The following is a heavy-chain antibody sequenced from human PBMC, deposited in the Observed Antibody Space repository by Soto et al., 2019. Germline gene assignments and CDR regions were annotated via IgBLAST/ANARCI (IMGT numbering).Heavy chain of an antibody. J-gene: IGHJ6*02. V-gene: IGHV4-34*01. Sequence: QVQLQQWGAGLLKPSETLSLTCAVYGGSFSGYHWSWIRQPPGKGLEWIGEINHSGSTNYNPSLKSRVTISVDTAKKPLSLKLRSVTAADTAEYYCARGVNYYYYYAMDVWGQGTTVTVSS. CDR2: INHSGST. CDR1: GGSFSGYH. CDR3: ARGVNYYYYYAMDV.